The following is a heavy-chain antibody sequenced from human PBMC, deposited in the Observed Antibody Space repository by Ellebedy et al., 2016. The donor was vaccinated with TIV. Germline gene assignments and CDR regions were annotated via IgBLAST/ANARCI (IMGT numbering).Heavy chain of an antibody. CDR3: ATLPDSSGYYSPREVY. CDR2: IIPIFGKA. V-gene: IGHV1-69*06. J-gene: IGHJ4*02. Sequence: AASVKVSCKASGGTFSSYAISWVRQAPGQGLEWMGGIIPIFGKANYAKKFQGRVTITADKSTSAADMELSSLRSEDKALYYCATLPDSSGYYSPREVYWGQGTLVTVSS. CDR1: GGTFSSYA. D-gene: IGHD3-22*01.